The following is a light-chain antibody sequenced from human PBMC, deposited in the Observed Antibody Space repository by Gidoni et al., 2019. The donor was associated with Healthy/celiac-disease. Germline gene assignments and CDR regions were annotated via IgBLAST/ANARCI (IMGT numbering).Light chain of an antibody. V-gene: IGKV1-5*01. CDR3: QQYNSYPLT. CDR1: LSISSW. J-gene: IGKJ2*01. CDR2: DAS. Sequence: DIHMTQAPYTLPASVGDRVTITCRASLSISSWLAWYQQKPGKAPKLLIYDASSLESGVPSRFSGSGAGTEFTLTISSLQPDDFATYYCQQYNSYPLTFGQGTKLEIK.